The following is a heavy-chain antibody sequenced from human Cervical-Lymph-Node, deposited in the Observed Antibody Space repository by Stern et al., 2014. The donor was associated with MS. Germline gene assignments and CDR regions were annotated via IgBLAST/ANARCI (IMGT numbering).Heavy chain of an antibody. Sequence: VQLVESGGGLVQPGGSLRLSCAASGFTFSSYAMSWVRQAPGKGLEWVSAIGGSSGSTYYADSVRGRFTISRDNSKDTLYLQMNSLRAEDTAVYYCAKARREPAAPNWFDPWGQGTLVTVSS. CDR3: AKARREPAAPNWFDP. D-gene: IGHD2-2*01. J-gene: IGHJ5*02. V-gene: IGHV3-23*04. CDR1: GFTFSSYA. CDR2: IGGSSGST.